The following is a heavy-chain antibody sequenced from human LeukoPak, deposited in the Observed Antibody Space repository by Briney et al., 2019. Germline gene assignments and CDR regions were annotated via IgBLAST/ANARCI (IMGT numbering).Heavy chain of an antibody. V-gene: IGHV3-48*03. D-gene: IGHD2-8*02. Sequence: PGGSLRLSCAASRFTFSSYEMNWVRQAPGKGLEWVSYISSSGSTIYYADSVRGRFSISRDNAKSSLYLQMNSLRAEDTAVYYCARAWWGEGHFDSWGQGTLVTVSS. J-gene: IGHJ4*02. CDR3: ARAWWGEGHFDS. CDR2: ISSSGSTI. CDR1: RFTFSSYE.